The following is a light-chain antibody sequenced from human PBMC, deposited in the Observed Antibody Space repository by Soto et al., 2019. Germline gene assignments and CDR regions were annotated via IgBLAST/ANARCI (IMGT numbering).Light chain of an antibody. Sequence: QAVVTQPPSVSAAPGQKVTISCSGRSSNIGNNYVSWYQQLPGTAPKLLIYDNNQRPSGIPDRFSGSKSGTSATLGITGLQTGDEADYYCGTWDSSLSAGYVFGTGTKLTVL. CDR3: GTWDSSLSAGYV. J-gene: IGLJ1*01. V-gene: IGLV1-51*01. CDR2: DNN. CDR1: SSNIGNNY.